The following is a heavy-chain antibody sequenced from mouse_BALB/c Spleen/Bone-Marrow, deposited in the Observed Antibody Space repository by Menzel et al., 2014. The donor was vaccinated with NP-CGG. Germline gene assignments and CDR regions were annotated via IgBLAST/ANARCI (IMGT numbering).Heavy chain of an antibody. CDR3: ARRRSLYYAMDY. D-gene: IGHD1-1*01. Sequence: EVHLVESGGGLVQPGGSLKLSCATSGFTFSDYYMYWVRQTPEKRLEWVAYISNGGGSTYYPDTVKGRFTISRDNAKNTLYLRMSRLKSEDTAMYHCARRRSLYYAMDYWGQGTSVTVSS. CDR1: GFTFSDYY. J-gene: IGHJ4*01. CDR2: ISNGGGST. V-gene: IGHV5-12*02.